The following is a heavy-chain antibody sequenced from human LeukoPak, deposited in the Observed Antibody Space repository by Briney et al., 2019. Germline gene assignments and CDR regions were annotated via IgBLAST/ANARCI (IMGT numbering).Heavy chain of an antibody. CDR3: ARVVVIQGHDDFDI. CDR2: IYYSGST. J-gene: IGHJ3*02. Sequence: PSETLSLTCTVSGGSISSYYWSWIRQPPGKGLEWIGYIYYSGSTNYNPSLKSRVTISVDTSKNQFSLKLSSVTAADTAVYYCARVVVIQGHDDFDIWGQGTMVTVSS. V-gene: IGHV4-59*01. CDR1: GGSISSYY. D-gene: IGHD3-10*01.